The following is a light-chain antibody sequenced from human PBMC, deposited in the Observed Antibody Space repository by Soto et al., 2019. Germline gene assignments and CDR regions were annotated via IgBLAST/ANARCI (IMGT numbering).Light chain of an antibody. J-gene: IGKJ2*03. CDR1: QAISSY. CDR2: DAS. CDR3: LQHDRYPYS. Sequence: DIQMTQSPSAMSVSIGDRVTITCRASQAISSYLAWFQQKSGKVPTRLIYDASTLQSGVPSRFSGSGSGTDFTLTITNVQPEEVATYFCLQHDRYPYSFGQGTKL. V-gene: IGKV1-17*03.